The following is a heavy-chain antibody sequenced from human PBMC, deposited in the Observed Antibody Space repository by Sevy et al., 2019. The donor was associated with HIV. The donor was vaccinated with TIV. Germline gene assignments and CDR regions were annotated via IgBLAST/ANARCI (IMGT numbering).Heavy chain of an antibody. CDR1: GFTASSNY. CDR3: ATWLRVDPDAFDI. D-gene: IGHD3-10*01. Sequence: GGSLRLSCAASGFTASSNYMTWVRQAPGKGLEWVSIIYNGGDTYYADFVKGRFTISRVNSKNTLYLQMNSLRPEDTAVYYCATWLRVDPDAFDIWGQGTMVTVSS. J-gene: IGHJ3*02. V-gene: IGHV3-53*01. CDR2: IYNGGDT.